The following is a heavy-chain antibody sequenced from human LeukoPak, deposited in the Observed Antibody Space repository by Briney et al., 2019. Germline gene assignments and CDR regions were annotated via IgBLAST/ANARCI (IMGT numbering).Heavy chain of an antibody. D-gene: IGHD4-11*01. CDR3: ATYSTGMDV. CDR2: IYHSGST. J-gene: IGHJ6*02. CDR1: GGSISSGGYS. V-gene: IGHV4-30-2*01. Sequence: PSQTLSLTCAVSGGSISSGGYSGSWIRQPPGKVLEWIGYIYHSGSTYYNPSLKSRVTISVDRSKNQFSLKLSSVTAADTAVYYCATYSTGMDVWGQGTTVTVSS.